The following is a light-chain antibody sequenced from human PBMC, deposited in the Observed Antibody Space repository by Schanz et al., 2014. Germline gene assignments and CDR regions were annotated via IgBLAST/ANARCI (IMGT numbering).Light chain of an antibody. Sequence: DIVMTQSPDSLAVSLGERATIHCKSSQSLLFSSNNKNYLTWYQQKPGQPPKLLIYWASTRESGVPDRFSGSGSGTDFTLTISSLQAEDVAVYYCQQYYDTPLTFGGGTKVEIK. CDR1: QSLLFSSNNKNY. CDR2: WAS. V-gene: IGKV4-1*01. J-gene: IGKJ4*01. CDR3: QQYYDTPLT.